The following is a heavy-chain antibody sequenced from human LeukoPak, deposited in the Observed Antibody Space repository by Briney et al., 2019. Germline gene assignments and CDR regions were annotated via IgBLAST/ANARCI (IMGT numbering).Heavy chain of an antibody. CDR2: IWYGGSNK. Sequence: GGSLRLSCAASGFTFSSYGMHWVRQAPGKGLEWVAVIWYGGSNKYYADSVKGRFTISRDNSKNTLYLQMNSLRAEDTAVYYCAREMYSSLRDAFDIWGQGTMITVSS. V-gene: IGHV3-33*08. CDR3: AREMYSSLRDAFDI. J-gene: IGHJ3*02. D-gene: IGHD6-13*01. CDR1: GFTFSSYG.